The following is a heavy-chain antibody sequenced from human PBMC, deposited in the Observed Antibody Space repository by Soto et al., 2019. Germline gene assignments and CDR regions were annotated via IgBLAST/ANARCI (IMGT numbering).Heavy chain of an antibody. V-gene: IGHV3-15*07. D-gene: IGHD3-10*01. J-gene: IGHJ5*01. CDR3: TTGRPTRGIGRNVNDS. Sequence: EVQLVESGGGLVKPGGSLRLSCAASGFTLSNAWMKWVRQAPGKGLEWVGRIKANTEGGTTDYAAPVTGRFIISREDSQSTLYLQINSLNTADKAAYYCTTGRPTRGIGRNVNDSWGQGTLVTVSS. CDR2: IKANTEGGTT. CDR1: GFTLSNAW.